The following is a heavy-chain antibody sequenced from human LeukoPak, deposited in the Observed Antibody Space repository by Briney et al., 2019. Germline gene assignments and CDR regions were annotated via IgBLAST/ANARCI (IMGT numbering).Heavy chain of an antibody. CDR2: IHYSGST. V-gene: IGHV4-39*07. Sequence: TSETLSLTCTVSGGSIITYYWAWIRQPPGKGLEWIATIHYSGSTFYNPSLESRVTISLDTSRNQFYLKVNSVSAADTAVYYCPAETTPFDYWGLGTLVTVSS. CDR3: PAETTPFDY. J-gene: IGHJ4*02. CDR1: GGSIITYY. D-gene: IGHD1-1*01.